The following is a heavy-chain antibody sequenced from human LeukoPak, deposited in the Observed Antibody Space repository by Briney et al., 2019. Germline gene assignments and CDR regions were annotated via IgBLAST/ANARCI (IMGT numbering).Heavy chain of an antibody. Sequence: VASAKVSCKASGYTFTSYAMHWVRQAPGQRLEWMGWINAGNGNTKYSQKFQGRVTITRDTSASTAYMELSSLRSEDTAVYYCARSSGRFDAFDIWGQGTMVTVSS. D-gene: IGHD6-6*01. CDR3: ARSSGRFDAFDI. V-gene: IGHV1-3*01. CDR2: INAGNGNT. J-gene: IGHJ3*02. CDR1: GYTFTSYA.